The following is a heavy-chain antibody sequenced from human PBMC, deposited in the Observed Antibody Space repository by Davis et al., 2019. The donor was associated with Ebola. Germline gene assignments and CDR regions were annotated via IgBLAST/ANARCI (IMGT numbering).Heavy chain of an antibody. J-gene: IGHJ5*02. V-gene: IGHV4-30-4*01. CDR1: GGSISSGDYY. CDR3: ARNADDYSFWFDP. D-gene: IGHD4-11*01. Sequence: PSETLSLTCTVSGGSISSGDYYWSWIRQPPGKGLEWIGYIYYSGSTYYNPSLKSRVTISVDTSKNQFSLKLSSVTAADTAVYYCARNADDYSFWFDPWGQGTLVTVSS. CDR2: IYYSGST.